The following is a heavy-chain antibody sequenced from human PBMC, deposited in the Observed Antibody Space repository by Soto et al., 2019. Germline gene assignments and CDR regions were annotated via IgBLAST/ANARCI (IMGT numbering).Heavy chain of an antibody. V-gene: IGHV1-8*01. CDR1: GYTFTNYD. J-gene: IGHJ4*02. CDR2: MNPKSGNT. Sequence: QVQLVQSGAEVKKPGASMKVSCKASGYTFTNYDINWVRQATGQGLEWMGWMNPKSGNTGYAQHFQGRLTMTRSTSISTAYMELSSLRSEDTAVYYCVRVYGEIDYWGQGTLVTVSS. D-gene: IGHD4-17*01. CDR3: VRVYGEIDY.